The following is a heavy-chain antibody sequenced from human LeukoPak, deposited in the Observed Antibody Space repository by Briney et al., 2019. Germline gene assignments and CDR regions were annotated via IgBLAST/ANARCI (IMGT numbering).Heavy chain of an antibody. CDR2: ISYEGRTM. CDR1: GFTFSNYG. V-gene: IGHV3-30*18. CDR3: AKEGTAQISTWYDN. Sequence: SLRLSCAGAGFTFSNYGMHWVRQAPGKGLEWVAVISYEGRTMYYGDSVKRRFTISRDNSRDTLFLQMNSLSPDDTAVYYCAKEGTAQISTWYDNWVQGTLVTVPS. J-gene: IGHJ4*02. D-gene: IGHD2-2*01.